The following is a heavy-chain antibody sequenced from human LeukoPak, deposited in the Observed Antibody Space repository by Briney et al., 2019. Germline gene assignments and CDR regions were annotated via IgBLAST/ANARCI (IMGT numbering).Heavy chain of an antibody. Sequence: SQTLSLTCTVSGGSISSGSYYWSWIRQPAGKGLEWIGRIYTSGSTNYNPSLKSRVTISVDTSKNQFSLKLSSVTAADTAVYYCARARFDFWSGSTVDYWGQGTLVTVSS. CDR1: GGSISSGSYY. D-gene: IGHD3-3*01. J-gene: IGHJ4*02. CDR3: ARARFDFWSGSTVDY. V-gene: IGHV4-61*02. CDR2: IYTSGST.